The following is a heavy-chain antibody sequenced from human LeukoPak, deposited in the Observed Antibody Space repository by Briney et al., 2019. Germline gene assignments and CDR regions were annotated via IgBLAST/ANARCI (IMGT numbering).Heavy chain of an antibody. CDR2: IIPILGIA. CDR1: GGTFSSYA. D-gene: IGHD3-3*01. J-gene: IGHJ4*02. CDR3: AREAGSFTIPGWVDY. V-gene: IGHV1-69*04. Sequence: SVKVSCKASGGTFSSYAISWVRQAPGQGLEWMGRIIPILGIANYAQKFQGSVTITADKSTSTAYMELSGLRSEDTAVYYCAREAGSFTIPGWVDYWGQGTLVTVSS.